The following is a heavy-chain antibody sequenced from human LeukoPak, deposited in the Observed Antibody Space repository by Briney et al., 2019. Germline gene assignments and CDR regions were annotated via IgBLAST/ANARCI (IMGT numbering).Heavy chain of an antibody. CDR1: GGSISSTSYY. D-gene: IGHD1-20*01. V-gene: IGHV4-39*01. CDR3: ARSNWNDPFDY. CDR2: SYYSGST. Sequence: SETLSLTCNVSGGSISSTSYYWDWIRQPPGKGLEWIGSSYYSGSTYYNPSLKSRVTISVDTSKNQFSLRLSSVTAADTAVYYCARSNWNDPFDYWGQGTLVTVSP. J-gene: IGHJ4*02.